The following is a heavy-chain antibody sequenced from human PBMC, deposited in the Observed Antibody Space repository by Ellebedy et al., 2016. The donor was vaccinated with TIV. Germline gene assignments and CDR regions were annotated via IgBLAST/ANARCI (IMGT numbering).Heavy chain of an antibody. CDR1: GFTFSNYA. CDR2: ISSNGGSS. V-gene: IGHV3-64D*06. CDR3: VKDPSDDFWSGYAYYFHY. Sequence: PGGSLRLSCSASGFTFSNYAMHWVRQAPGKGLEYVSAISSNGGSSFYAGSVRGRFTISRDNSRNTLYLQMNSLTTEDAAVYYCVKDPSDDFWSGYAYYFHYWGQGILVTVSS. J-gene: IGHJ4*02. D-gene: IGHD3-3*01.